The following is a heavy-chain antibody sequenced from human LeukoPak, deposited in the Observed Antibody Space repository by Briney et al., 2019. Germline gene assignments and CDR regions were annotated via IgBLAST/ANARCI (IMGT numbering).Heavy chain of an antibody. CDR3: ARIYLKMASAS. CDR2: IKEDGSEK. J-gene: IGHJ5*02. Sequence: RGSLRLSCAASGFTFTSYWMSWVRQAPGKGLEWVANIKEDGSEKYYVDSVKGRFTISRDNAKNSVSLQMNSLRAEDTAVYYCARIYLKMASASWGQGTLVTVSS. V-gene: IGHV3-7*01. CDR1: GFTFTSYW. D-gene: IGHD2-8*01.